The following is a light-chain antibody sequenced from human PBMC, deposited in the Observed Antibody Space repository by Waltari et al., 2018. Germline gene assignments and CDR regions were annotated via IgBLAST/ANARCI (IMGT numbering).Light chain of an antibody. CDR3: CSYAGSKFYV. CDR1: SSDAGAYHL. CDR2: EVT. Sequence: QSALTQPASVCGSPGQSITTSCTGTSSDAGAYHLVSWYRQHPGKGPKLMIYEVTKRPSGVSNRFSGSKSGNTASLTISGLQAEDEAEYYCCSYAGSKFYVFGTGTKVTVL. V-gene: IGLV2-23*02. J-gene: IGLJ1*01.